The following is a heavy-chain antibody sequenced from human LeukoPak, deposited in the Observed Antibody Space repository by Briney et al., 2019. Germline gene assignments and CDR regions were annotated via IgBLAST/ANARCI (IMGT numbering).Heavy chain of an antibody. CDR1: GGSISSSSYY. J-gene: IGHJ4*02. D-gene: IGHD3-3*01. V-gene: IGHV4-39*01. CDR3: ARSGGQLTYYDFWSLDY. Sequence: SETLSLTCTVSGGSISSSSYYWGWIRQPPGKGLEWIGSIYYSGSTCYNPSLKSRVTISVDTSKNQFSLKLSSVTAADTAVYYCARSGGQLTYYDFWSLDYWGQGTLVTVSS. CDR2: IYYSGST.